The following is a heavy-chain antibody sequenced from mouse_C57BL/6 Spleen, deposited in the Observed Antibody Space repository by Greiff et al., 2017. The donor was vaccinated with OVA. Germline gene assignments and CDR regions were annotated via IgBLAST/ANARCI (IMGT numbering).Heavy chain of an antibody. CDR3: ALSYNYAMDY. J-gene: IGHJ4*01. CDR2: IYPGDGDT. D-gene: IGHD6-1*01. V-gene: IGHV1-82*01. Sequence: QVQLKQSGPELVKPGASVKISCKASGYAFSSSWMNWVKQRPGKGLEWIGRIYPGDGDTNYNGKFKGKATLTADKSSSTAYMQLSSLTSEDSAVYFCALSYNYAMDYWGQGTSATVSS. CDR1: GYAFSSSW.